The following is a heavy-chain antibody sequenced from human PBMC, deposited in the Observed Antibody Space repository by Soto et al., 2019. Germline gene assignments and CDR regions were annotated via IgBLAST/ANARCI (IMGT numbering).Heavy chain of an antibody. V-gene: IGHV4-39*01. Sequence: PSETLSLTCTVSGCSISSSSYYWGWIRQPPGKGLEWIGSIYYSGSTYHNPSLKSRVTISVDTSKNQFSLKLSSVTAADTAVYYCARVNSGSYWVNWLEPWGQGTLVTVSS. J-gene: IGHJ5*02. CDR1: GCSISSSSYY. D-gene: IGHD3-10*01. CDR2: IYYSGST. CDR3: ARVNSGSYWVNWLEP.